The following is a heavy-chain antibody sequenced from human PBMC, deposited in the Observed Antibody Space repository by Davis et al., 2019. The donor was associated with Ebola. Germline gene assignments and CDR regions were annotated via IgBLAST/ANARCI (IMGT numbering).Heavy chain of an antibody. J-gene: IGHJ1*01. CDR2: INHSGST. D-gene: IGHD4-17*01. CDR1: GFSLSTSGMC. CDR3: ASPGDYVRYFHH. V-gene: IGHV4-39*07. Sequence: SGPTLVKPTQTLTLTCTFSGFSLSTSGMCVSWIRQPPGKGLEWIGEINHSGSTDYKPSLKSRVTISVDTSKNQFSLNLRSVTAADTAVYYCASPGDYVRYFHHWGQGTLVTVSS.